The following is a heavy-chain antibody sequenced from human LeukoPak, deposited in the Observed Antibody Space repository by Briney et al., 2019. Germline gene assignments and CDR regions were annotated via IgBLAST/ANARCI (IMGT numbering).Heavy chain of an antibody. V-gene: IGHV3-48*03. J-gene: IGHJ4*02. Sequence: GGSLRLSCAASGFTFSSYEMNWVRQAPGKGLEWVSYISSSGSTIYYADSVKGRFTISRDNAKNSLYLQMNSLRAEDTAAYYCARSPYSSSWYIDYWGQGTLVTVSS. CDR1: GFTFSSYE. CDR3: ARSPYSSSWYIDY. D-gene: IGHD6-13*01. CDR2: ISSSGSTI.